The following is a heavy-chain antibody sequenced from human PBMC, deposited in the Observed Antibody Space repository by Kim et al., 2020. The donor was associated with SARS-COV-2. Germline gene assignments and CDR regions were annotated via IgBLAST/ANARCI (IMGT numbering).Heavy chain of an antibody. CDR2: INHSGST. Sequence: SETLSLTCAVYGGSFSGYYWIWIRQPPGKGLEWIGEINHSGSTNYNPSLKSRVTISVDTSKNQFSLKLSSVTAADTAVYYCARGTFLGYSSSWYYFDYWGQGTLVTVSS. V-gene: IGHV4-34*01. CDR3: ARGTFLGYSSSWYYFDY. CDR1: GGSFSGYY. J-gene: IGHJ4*02. D-gene: IGHD6-13*01.